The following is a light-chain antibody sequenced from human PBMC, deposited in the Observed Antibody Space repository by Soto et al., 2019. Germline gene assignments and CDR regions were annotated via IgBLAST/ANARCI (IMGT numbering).Light chain of an antibody. Sequence: EIVLTQSPATLSLSPGERATLSCRASQSVSSYLAWYQQKPGQAPRLLIYDASNRATGIPARFSGSGSGTDFTLTISRLEPEDFAGYYCQQRSNWLTFGGGTKVEIK. V-gene: IGKV3-11*01. CDR2: DAS. CDR1: QSVSSY. CDR3: QQRSNWLT. J-gene: IGKJ4*01.